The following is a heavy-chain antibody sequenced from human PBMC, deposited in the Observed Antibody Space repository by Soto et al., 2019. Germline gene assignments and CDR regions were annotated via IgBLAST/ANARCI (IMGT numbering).Heavy chain of an antibody. CDR2: IYYSGST. V-gene: IGHV4-30-4*01. J-gene: IGHJ6*02. CDR3: ARVLRYYYGMDV. Sequence: QVQLQESGPGLVKPSQTLSPTSTVLGGPTSRGDYSGSGIRHPPGKGLEWIGYIYYSGSTYYNPSLKSRVTISVDTSKNQFSLKLSSVTAADTAVYYCARVLRYYYGMDVWGQGTTVTVSS. CDR1: GGPTSRGDYS.